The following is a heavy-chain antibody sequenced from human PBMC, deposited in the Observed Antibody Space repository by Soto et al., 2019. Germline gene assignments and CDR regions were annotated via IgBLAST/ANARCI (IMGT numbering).Heavy chain of an antibody. CDR2: IYSGGST. CDR3: ARDRATVTTNDAFAI. CDR1: GFTVSSNS. J-gene: IGHJ3*02. V-gene: IGHV3-66*01. D-gene: IGHD4-17*01. Sequence: EVQLVESGGGLVQPGGSLRLSCAASGFTVSSNSMSWVRQAPGKGLEWVSVIYSGGSTYYADSVKGRFTISRDNSKNTLYLQMNSLRAEDTAVYYCARDRATVTTNDAFAIWGQGTMVTVSS.